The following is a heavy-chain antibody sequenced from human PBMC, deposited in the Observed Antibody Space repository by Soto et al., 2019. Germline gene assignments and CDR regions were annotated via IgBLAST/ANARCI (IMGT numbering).Heavy chain of an antibody. CDR2: IIPIFGTA. CDR3: ASSWYYYDSSGSLMDV. V-gene: IGHV1-69*13. Sequence: ASVKVSCKASGGTFSSYAISWVRQAPGQGLEWMGGIIPIFGTANYAQKFQGRVTITADESTSTAYMELSSLRSEDTAVYYCASSWYYYDSSGSLMDVWGQGTTVTVSS. D-gene: IGHD3-22*01. CDR1: GGTFSSYA. J-gene: IGHJ6*02.